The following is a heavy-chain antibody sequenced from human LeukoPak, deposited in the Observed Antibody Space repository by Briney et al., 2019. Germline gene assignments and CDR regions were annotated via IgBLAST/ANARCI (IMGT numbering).Heavy chain of an antibody. J-gene: IGHJ4*02. CDR1: GFTFSSYS. V-gene: IGHV3-23*01. CDR3: AKAPYDYVWGTYFDY. Sequence: GGSLRLSCAASGFTFSSYSMNWVRQAPGKGLEWVSAISGSGGSTYYADSVKGRFTISRDNSKNTLYLQMNSLRAEDTAVYYCAKAPYDYVWGTYFDYWGQGTLVTVSS. CDR2: ISGSGGST. D-gene: IGHD3-16*01.